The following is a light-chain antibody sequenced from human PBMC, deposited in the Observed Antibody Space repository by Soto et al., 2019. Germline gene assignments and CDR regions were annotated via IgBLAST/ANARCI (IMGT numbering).Light chain of an antibody. CDR2: DAS. V-gene: IGKV3-20*01. J-gene: IGKJ4*01. CDR3: QQYGSSPLT. Sequence: EIVLTQSPGTLSLSPGERATLSCRASQSVSSNYLVWYQQKPGQAPRLLVFDASNSATGIPDRFSGSGSGTDFTLTISRLEPEDFAVYYCQQYGSSPLTFGGGTKVAIK. CDR1: QSVSSNY.